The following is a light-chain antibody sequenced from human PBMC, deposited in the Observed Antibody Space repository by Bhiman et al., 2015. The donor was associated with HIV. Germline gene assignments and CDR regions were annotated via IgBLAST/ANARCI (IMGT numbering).Light chain of an antibody. CDR3: TSYTVTASFV. J-gene: IGLJ1*01. Sequence: QSALSQPPSASGSPGQSVTISCTGTSSDVGGYDYVSWYQQYPGKAPRLIIYDVSQRPSGISNRFSGSKSGNTASLTISGLQAEDEADYYCTSYTVTASFVFGGATTVTVL. V-gene: IGLV2-14*03. CDR2: DVS. CDR1: SSDVGGYDY.